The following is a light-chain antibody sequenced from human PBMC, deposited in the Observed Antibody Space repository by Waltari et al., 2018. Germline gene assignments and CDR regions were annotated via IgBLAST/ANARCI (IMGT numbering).Light chain of an antibody. V-gene: IGKV1-16*02. CDR3: QQYTDYPFT. CDR1: QGISNH. CDR2: GAS. Sequence: DIQMTQSPSSLSASVGDRVTITCRASQGISNHLAWFQQKPGKAPKSLIYGASSLQSGVSSKFSGSGSGTDFTLTINSLQSEDFATYYCQQYTDYPFTFGPGTKLEIK. J-gene: IGKJ2*01.